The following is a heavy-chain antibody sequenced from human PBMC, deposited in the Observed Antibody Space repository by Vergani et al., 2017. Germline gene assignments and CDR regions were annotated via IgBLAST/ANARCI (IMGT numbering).Heavy chain of an antibody. CDR1: GGTFSSYA. V-gene: IGHV1-69*06. CDR2: VIPIFGTE. J-gene: IGHJ6*02. Sequence: QVQLVQSGAEVKKPGSSVKVSCKASGGTFSSYAISWVRQAPGQGLEWMGGVIPIFGTENYAQKLQGRVTFTADKSTSTAYMELSSLRSEDTAAYYCARPRRFGELYGSLDVWGQGTTVTVSS. CDR3: ARPRRFGELYGSLDV. D-gene: IGHD3-10*01.